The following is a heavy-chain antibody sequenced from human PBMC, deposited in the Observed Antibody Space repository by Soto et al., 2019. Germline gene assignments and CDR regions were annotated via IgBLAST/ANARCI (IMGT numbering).Heavy chain of an antibody. V-gene: IGHV6-1*01. CDR1: GDSVSSNSAA. J-gene: IGHJ6*02. D-gene: IGHD2-2*01. Sequence: PSQTLSLTCAISGDSVSSNSAAWNWIRQSPSRGLEWLGRTYYRSKWYNDYAVSVKSRITINPDTSKNQFSLQLNSVTPEDTAVYYCARALTVVPAATATYYYYYGMDVWGQGTKVTVSS. CDR2: TYYRSKWYN. CDR3: ARALTVVPAATATYYYYYGMDV.